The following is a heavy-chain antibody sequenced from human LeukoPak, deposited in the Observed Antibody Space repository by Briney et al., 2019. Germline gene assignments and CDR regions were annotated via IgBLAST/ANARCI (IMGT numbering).Heavy chain of an antibody. CDR1: GFTFSSYS. V-gene: IGHV3-48*04. CDR3: ARGYGSGRHAFDI. D-gene: IGHD6-19*01. CDR2: ISSSSSTI. J-gene: IGHJ3*02. Sequence: GGSLRLSCAASGFTFSSYSMNWVRQAPGKGLEWVSYISSSSSTIYYADSVKGRFTISRDNAKNSLYLQMNSLRAEDTAVYYCARGYGSGRHAFDIWGQGTMVTVSS.